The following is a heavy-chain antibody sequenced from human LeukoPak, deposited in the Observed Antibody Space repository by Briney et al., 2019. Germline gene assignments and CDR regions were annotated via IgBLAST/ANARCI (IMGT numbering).Heavy chain of an antibody. Sequence: SVKVSCKASGGTFSSYAISWVRQAPGQGLEWMGRIIPILGIANYAQKFQGRVTITADKSTSTAYMELSSLRSEDTAVYYCTRVDDPYYDGPLLAFDIWGQGTMVTVS. CDR2: IIPILGIA. CDR3: TRVDDPYYDGPLLAFDI. V-gene: IGHV1-69*04. CDR1: GGTFSSYA. J-gene: IGHJ3*02. D-gene: IGHD3-22*01.